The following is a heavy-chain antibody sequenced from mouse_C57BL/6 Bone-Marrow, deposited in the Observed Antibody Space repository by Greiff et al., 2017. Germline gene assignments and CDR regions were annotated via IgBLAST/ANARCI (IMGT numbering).Heavy chain of an antibody. J-gene: IGHJ3*01. CDR1: GFSLTSYG. V-gene: IGHV2-2*01. CDR2: IWSGGST. Sequence: QVQLKESGPGLVQPSQSLSITCTVSGFSLTSYGVHWVRQSPGKGLVWLGVIWSGGSTDYNAAFISRLSISKDNSKSQVFFKMNSLQADDTAIYYYARNRLMGLRPAWCAYWGQGTLVTVSA. CDR3: ARNRLMGLRPAWCAY. D-gene: IGHD2-4*01.